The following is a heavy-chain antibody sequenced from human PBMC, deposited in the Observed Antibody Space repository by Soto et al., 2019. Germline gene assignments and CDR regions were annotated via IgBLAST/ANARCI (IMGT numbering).Heavy chain of an antibody. D-gene: IGHD3-22*01. CDR3: ARDQYYDSSGYYQGTPDY. V-gene: IGHV3-33*01. CDR1: GFTFSSNG. CDR2: IWYDGSNK. Sequence: GGSVRLSCAASGFTFSSNGMHWVRQAPGKGLEWVAVIWYDGSNKYYADSVKGRFTISRDNSKNTLYLQMNSLRAEDTAVYYCARDQYYDSSGYYQGTPDYWGQGTLVTVSS. J-gene: IGHJ4*02.